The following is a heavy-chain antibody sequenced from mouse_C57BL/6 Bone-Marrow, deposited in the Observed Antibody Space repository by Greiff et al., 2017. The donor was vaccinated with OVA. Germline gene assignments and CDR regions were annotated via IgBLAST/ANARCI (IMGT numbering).Heavy chain of an antibody. CDR3: AREVKDYAMDY. D-gene: IGHD2-1*01. J-gene: IGHJ4*01. CDR1: GFTFSDYG. Sequence: EVHLVESGGGLVKPGGSLKLSCAASGFTFSDYGMHWVRQAPEKGLEWVAYISSGSSTIYYADTVKGRFTISRDNAKNTLFLQMTSLRSEDTAMYYCAREVKDYAMDYWGQGTSVTVSS. V-gene: IGHV5-17*01. CDR2: ISSGSSTI.